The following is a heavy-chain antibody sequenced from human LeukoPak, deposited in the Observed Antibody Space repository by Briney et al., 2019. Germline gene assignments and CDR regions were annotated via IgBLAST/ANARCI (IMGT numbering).Heavy chain of an antibody. CDR3: ARTYSSGQGAYY. CDR2: VYTSGGT. V-gene: IGHV4-4*07. J-gene: IGHJ4*02. Sequence: PSETLSLTCTVSGGSISSYYWSWIRQPAGKGLEWIGRVYTSGGTNYNPSLQSRVTISVDTSKNQFSLNLSSVTAADTAVYYCARTYSSGQGAYYWGQGTLVTVSS. CDR1: GGSISSYY. D-gene: IGHD6-19*01.